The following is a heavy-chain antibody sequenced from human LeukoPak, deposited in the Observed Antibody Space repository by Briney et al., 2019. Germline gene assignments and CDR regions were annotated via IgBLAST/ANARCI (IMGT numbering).Heavy chain of an antibody. Sequence: SETLSLTCTVSGGSISSYYWSWIRQPPGKGLEWIGYIYYSGSTNYNPSLKSRVTISVDTSKNQFSLKLSSVTAADTAVYCCARRVAVTARYYFDYWGQGTLVTVSS. CDR1: GGSISSYY. J-gene: IGHJ4*02. CDR3: ARRVAVTARYYFDY. CDR2: IYYSGST. V-gene: IGHV4-59*08. D-gene: IGHD2-21*02.